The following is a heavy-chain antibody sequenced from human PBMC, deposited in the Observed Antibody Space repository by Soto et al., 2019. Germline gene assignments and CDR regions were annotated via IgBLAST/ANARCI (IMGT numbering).Heavy chain of an antibody. V-gene: IGHV1-69*13. Sequence: ASVKVSCKASGGTFSSYAISWVRQAPGQGLEWMGGIIPIFGTANYAQKFQGRVTITADESTSTAHMELSSLRSEATAVYYCATYYDSSGYYYYYYGMDVWGQGTTVTVSS. D-gene: IGHD3-22*01. CDR3: ATYYDSSGYYYYYYGMDV. CDR1: GGTFSSYA. J-gene: IGHJ6*02. CDR2: IIPIFGTA.